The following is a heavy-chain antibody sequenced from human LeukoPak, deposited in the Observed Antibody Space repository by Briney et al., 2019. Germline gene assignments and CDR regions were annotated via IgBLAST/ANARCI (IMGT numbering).Heavy chain of an antibody. CDR3: ARGQKPGYCSSTSCRNWFDP. Sequence: SETLSLTCTVSGGSISSYYWSWIRQPPGKGLEWIGYIYYSGSTNYNPFLKSRVTISVDTSKNQFSLKLSSVTAADTAVYYCARGQKPGYCSSTSCRNWFDPWGQGTLVTVSS. CDR2: IYYSGST. CDR1: GGSISSYY. J-gene: IGHJ5*02. D-gene: IGHD2-2*01. V-gene: IGHV4-59*12.